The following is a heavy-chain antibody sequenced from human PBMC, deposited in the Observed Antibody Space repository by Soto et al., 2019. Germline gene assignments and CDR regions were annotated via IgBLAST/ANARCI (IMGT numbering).Heavy chain of an antibody. J-gene: IGHJ3*02. V-gene: IGHV4-61*01. D-gene: IGHD5-18*01. Sequence: QVQLQESGPGLVKPSETLSLTCTVSGGSVSSGSYYWSWIRQPPGKGLEWIGYICYSGSTNYNPSLKSRVTISVDTSKNQFSLKLSSVTAADTAVYYCARDAYSYGPNVAFDIWGQGTMVTVSS. CDR1: GGSVSSGSYY. CDR2: ICYSGST. CDR3: ARDAYSYGPNVAFDI.